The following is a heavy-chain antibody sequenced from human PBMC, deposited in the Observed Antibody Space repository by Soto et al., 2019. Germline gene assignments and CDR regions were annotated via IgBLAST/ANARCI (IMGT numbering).Heavy chain of an antibody. CDR3: VIDRERYSMGYYDYLDF. D-gene: IGHD1-26*01. CDR1: GFTFSTYA. CDR2: LSAGGSTT. J-gene: IGHJ4*02. Sequence: DVQLLESGGGLVQPGGSLRLSCAASGFTFSTYAMTWVRQAPGKGLEWVSALSAGGSTTHYAGSVKGRFTISRDNSRDPVYLPTNRLRVEDTAVYYCVIDRERYSMGYYDYLDFCCQGTLVTVSS. V-gene: IGHV3-23*01.